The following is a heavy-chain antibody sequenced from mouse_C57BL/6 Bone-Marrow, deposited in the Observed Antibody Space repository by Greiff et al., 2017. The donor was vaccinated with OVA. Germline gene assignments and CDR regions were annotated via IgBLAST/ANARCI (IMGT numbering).Heavy chain of an antibody. CDR3: ARDPYGSRDYFDY. CDR1: GYTFTSYW. V-gene: IGHV1-53*01. D-gene: IGHD1-1*01. Sequence: QVQLKQPGTELVKPGASVKLSCKASGYTFTSYWMHWVKQRPGQGLEWIGNINPSNGGTNYNEKFKSKATLTVDKSSSTAYMQLSSLTSEDSAVYYCARDPYGSRDYFDYWGQGTTLTVSS. J-gene: IGHJ2*01. CDR2: INPSNGGT.